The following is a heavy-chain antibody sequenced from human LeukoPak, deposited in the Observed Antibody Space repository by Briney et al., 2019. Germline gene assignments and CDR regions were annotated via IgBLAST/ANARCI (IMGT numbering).Heavy chain of an antibody. V-gene: IGHV3-30-3*01. Sequence: GGSLRLSCAASGFTFSSYAMHWVRQAPGKGLEWVAVISYDGSNKYYADSVKGRSTISRDNSKNTLYLQMNSLRAEDTAVYYCAGGYCRGGTCSRHVDYWGQGTLVTVSS. CDR3: AGGYCRGGTCSRHVDY. J-gene: IGHJ4*02. CDR1: GFTFSSYA. CDR2: ISYDGSNK. D-gene: IGHD2-15*01.